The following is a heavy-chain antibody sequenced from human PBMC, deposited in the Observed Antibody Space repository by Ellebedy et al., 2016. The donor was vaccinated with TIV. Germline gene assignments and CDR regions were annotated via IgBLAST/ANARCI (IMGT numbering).Heavy chain of an antibody. Sequence: GGSLRLSXAASGFTFSSASMIWVRQAPGKGLEWVGRIHSKPEDGTVHYGAPVKGRFTISRDDSTSTLYLQMNSLEIEDTAVYYCYRDGGAYPVRGFWGQGTLVIVSS. V-gene: IGHV3-15*07. CDR2: IHSKPEDGTV. CDR3: YRDGGAYPVRGF. J-gene: IGHJ4*02. CDR1: GFTFSSAS. D-gene: IGHD5-24*01.